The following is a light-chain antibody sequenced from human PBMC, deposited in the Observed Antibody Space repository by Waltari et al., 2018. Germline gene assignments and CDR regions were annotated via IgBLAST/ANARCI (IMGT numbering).Light chain of an antibody. Sequence: DIVMTQSPDSLAVSLGERATINCKSSQNLLYSANNKDYLAWYNQKPGQRPKLLIYWASTRESGVPDRFSGSGSGTDFTLSVNSLQAEDVAVYYCQQYFSVPYTFGQGTKLEIK. CDR1: QNLLYSANNKDY. CDR2: WAS. CDR3: QQYFSVPYT. J-gene: IGKJ2*01. V-gene: IGKV4-1*01.